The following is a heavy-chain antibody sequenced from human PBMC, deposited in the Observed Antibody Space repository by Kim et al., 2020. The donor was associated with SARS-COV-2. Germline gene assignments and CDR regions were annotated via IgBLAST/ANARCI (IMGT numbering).Heavy chain of an antibody. CDR3: ARDQGYASGSSYDAFDI. V-gene: IGHV4-31*03. D-gene: IGHD3-10*01. Sequence: SETLSLTCTVSGGSISSGGYYWSWIRQHPGKGLEWIGYIHYSGSTYYLPSLKSRLTISVDTSKNQFSLKLSSVTAADTAVYYCARDQGYASGSSYDAFDIWGQGTMVTVSS. CDR1: GGSISSGGYY. J-gene: IGHJ3*02. CDR2: IHYSGST.